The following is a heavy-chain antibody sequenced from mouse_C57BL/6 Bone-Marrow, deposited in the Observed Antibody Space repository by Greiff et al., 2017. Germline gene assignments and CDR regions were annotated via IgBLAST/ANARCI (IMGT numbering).Heavy chain of an antibody. Sequence: QVQLQQSGAELVRPGTSVKVSCKASGYAFTNYLIEWVKQRPGQGLEWIGVINPGSGGTNYNEKFKGKATLTADKSSSTAYMQLSSLTSEDSAVYFCARSSALRGAYWGQGTLVTVSA. CDR2: INPGSGGT. J-gene: IGHJ3*01. CDR3: ARSSALRGAY. CDR1: GYAFTNYL. D-gene: IGHD1-1*01. V-gene: IGHV1-54*01.